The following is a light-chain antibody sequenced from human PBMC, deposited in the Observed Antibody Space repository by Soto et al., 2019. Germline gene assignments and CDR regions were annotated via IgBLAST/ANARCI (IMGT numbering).Light chain of an antibody. CDR2: GAS. J-gene: IGKJ1*01. CDR1: KAIGSS. CDR3: QQYDSSPRT. V-gene: IGKV1-9*01. Sequence: IQLTQSPSSLSASVGDSVTITCRASKAIGSSFAWYRQKPGKVPEVLIYGASTLQNGVPSRFSGSGSGTDFTLTISSLQPEDFAVYYCQQYDSSPRTFGQGTKVE.